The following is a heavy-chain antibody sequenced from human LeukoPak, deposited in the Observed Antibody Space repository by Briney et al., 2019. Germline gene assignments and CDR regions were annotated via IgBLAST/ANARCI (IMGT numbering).Heavy chain of an antibody. CDR2: IIPILGIA. V-gene: IGHV1-69*10. J-gene: IGHJ4*02. D-gene: IGHD5-18*01. CDR3: AREAKGTAMDTYLDY. CDR1: GGTFSSYA. Sequence: SVKVSCKASGGTFSSYAISWVRQAPGQGLEWVGGIIPILGIANYAQKFQGRVTITADKSTSTAYMELSSLRSEDTAVYYCAREAKGTAMDTYLDYWGQGTLVTVSS.